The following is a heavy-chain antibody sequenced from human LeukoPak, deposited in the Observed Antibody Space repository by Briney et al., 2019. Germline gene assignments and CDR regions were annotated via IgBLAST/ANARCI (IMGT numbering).Heavy chain of an antibody. CDR3: ASCGESIAAAGEIDY. CDR1: GFTFSDYY. CDR2: ISSSGSTI. D-gene: IGHD6-13*01. V-gene: IGHV3-11*04. Sequence: GGSLRLPCAASGFTFSDYYMSWIRQAPGKGLGWVSYISSSGSTIYYADSVEGRFTISRDNAKNSLYLQMNSLRDEDTAVYYCASCGESIAAAGEIDYWGQGTLVTVSS. J-gene: IGHJ4*02.